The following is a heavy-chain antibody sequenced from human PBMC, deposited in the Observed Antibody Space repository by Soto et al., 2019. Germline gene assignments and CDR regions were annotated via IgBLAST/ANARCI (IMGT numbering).Heavy chain of an antibody. V-gene: IGHV1-2*02. J-gene: IGHJ5*02. CDR3: ARVRSGSRLDP. D-gene: IGHD3-22*01. CDR2: INPNSGGT. Sequence: ASVKVYFNASGYTFTGDYMRWVRQAPGQGLEWMGWINPNSGGTNYAQKFQGRVTMTRDTSISTAYMELSRLRSDDTAVYYCARVRSGSRLDPWGQGNLVTVS. CDR1: GYTFTGDY.